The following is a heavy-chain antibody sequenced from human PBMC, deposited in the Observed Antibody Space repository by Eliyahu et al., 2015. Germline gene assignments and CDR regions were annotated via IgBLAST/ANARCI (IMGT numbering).Heavy chain of an antibody. CDR3: ARGPPPGYSNMNV. J-gene: IGHJ6*03. CDR2: IKQDGSEK. D-gene: IGHD6-13*01. V-gene: IGHV3-7*01. Sequence: GKGLEWVANIKQDGSEKYYVASVKGRFTISRQNVRSSVHLQMTSLTVEDAAVYYCARGPPPGYSNMNVWGKGTTVAVSS.